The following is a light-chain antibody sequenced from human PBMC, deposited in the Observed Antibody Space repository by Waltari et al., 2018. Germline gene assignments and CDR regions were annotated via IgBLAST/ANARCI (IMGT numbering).Light chain of an antibody. J-gene: IGKJ2*01. CDR1: QSVSSN. V-gene: IGKV3-15*01. CDR2: GAS. CDR3: QQYDNWPPYT. Sequence: EVVLPQSPASISVSTGDRATLSCRASQSVSSNLAWYQQKPGQAPRLLIYGASTRVTGIPASFSGSGSRTEFTLTISSLQSDDFAVYYCQQYDNWPPYTFGQGTNLEIK.